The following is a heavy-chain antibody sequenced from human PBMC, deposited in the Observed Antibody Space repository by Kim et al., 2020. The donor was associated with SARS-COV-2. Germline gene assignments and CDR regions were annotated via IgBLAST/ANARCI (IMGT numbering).Heavy chain of an antibody. Sequence: RTIYYADSGKGRLTVSRDNDKNSLYLQMNSLRAEDTAIYFCTRENFWYFDLWGRGTLVTVSS. J-gene: IGHJ2*01. V-gene: IGHV3-48*03. D-gene: IGHD1-7*01. CDR3: TRENFWYFDL. CDR2: RTI.